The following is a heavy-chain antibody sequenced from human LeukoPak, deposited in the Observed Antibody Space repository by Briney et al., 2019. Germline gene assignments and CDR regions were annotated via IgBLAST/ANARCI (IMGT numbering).Heavy chain of an antibody. Sequence: GGSLRLSCAASGFTFSSYAMSWVRQAPGKGLEWVSAISGSGGSTYYADSVKGRFTISRDNSKNTLYLQMNSLRAEDTAVYYCAKDRYYDILTGYYASGFDYWGQGTLVTVSS. J-gene: IGHJ4*02. CDR2: ISGSGGST. D-gene: IGHD3-9*01. CDR1: GFTFSSYA. CDR3: AKDRYYDILTGYYASGFDY. V-gene: IGHV3-23*01.